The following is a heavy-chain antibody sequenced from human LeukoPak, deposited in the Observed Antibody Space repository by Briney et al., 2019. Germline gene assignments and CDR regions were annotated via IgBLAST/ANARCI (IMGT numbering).Heavy chain of an antibody. J-gene: IGHJ4*02. D-gene: IGHD2-2*01. V-gene: IGHV3-43*02. CDR2: ISGDGGST. Sequence: PGGSLRLSCAASGFTFDDYAMHWVRQAPGKGLEWFSLISGDGGSTYYADSVKGRFTISRDNSKNSLYLQMNSLRTEDTALYYCAKDRYCTSSSCYGPFDYWGQGTLVTVSS. CDR3: AKDRYCTSSSCYGPFDY. CDR1: GFTFDDYA.